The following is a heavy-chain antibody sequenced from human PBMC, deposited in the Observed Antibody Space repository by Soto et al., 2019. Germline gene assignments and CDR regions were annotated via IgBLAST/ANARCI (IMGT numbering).Heavy chain of an antibody. CDR2: ISWNSGSI. J-gene: IGHJ6*02. CDR1: GFTFDDYA. V-gene: IGHV3-9*01. CDR3: AKELRYFDWLPTHYHYYGMDV. Sequence: GGSLRLSCAASGFTFDDYAMHWVRQAPGKGLEWVSGISWNSGSIGYADSVKGRFTISRDNAKNSLYLQMNSLRAEDTALYYCAKELRYFDWLPTHYHYYGMDVWGQGTTVTVSS. D-gene: IGHD3-9*01.